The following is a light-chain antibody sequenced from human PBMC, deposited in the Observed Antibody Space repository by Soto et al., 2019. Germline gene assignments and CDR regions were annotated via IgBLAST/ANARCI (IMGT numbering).Light chain of an antibody. CDR1: QSVSSY. CDR2: AAA. V-gene: IGKV1-39*01. J-gene: IGKJ4*01. CDR3: QKYNSAPLT. Sequence: DIQMTQSPSSVSAYVGGRVTITCRASQSVSSYLNWYQQKPGEAPKLLMFAAASLQTGVPTRFSGSGSGTHFTLNISSLQPEDVAAYYCQKYNSAPLTFGGGTKVEIK.